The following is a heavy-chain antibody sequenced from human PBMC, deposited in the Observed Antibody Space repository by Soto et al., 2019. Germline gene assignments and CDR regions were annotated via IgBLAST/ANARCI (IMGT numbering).Heavy chain of an antibody. Sequence: SETLSLTVTVSCGSISDFYWSWIRQPAGKGLEWIGRIHTSGSTNINPSLKSRVSLSVDTSRNQLSLTLTSVTAADTAAYYCARPQYFGEDGAFNIWGQGTVVTVSS. D-gene: IGHD3-10*01. J-gene: IGHJ3*02. CDR1: CGSISDFY. CDR3: ARPQYFGEDGAFNI. CDR2: IHTSGST. V-gene: IGHV4-4*07.